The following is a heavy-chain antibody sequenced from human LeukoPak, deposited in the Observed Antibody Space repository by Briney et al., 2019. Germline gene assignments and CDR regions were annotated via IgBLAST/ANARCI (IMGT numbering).Heavy chain of an antibody. V-gene: IGHV3-53*01. Sequence: GGSLRLSCAASGLTVSSNYMSWVRQAPGKGLEWVSVIYSGGSAYYADSVKGRFTISRDNSKSTLYLQMNNLRAEDTAVYYCARDDRAAAGTDYWGQGTLVTVSS. CDR2: IYSGGSA. CDR1: GLTVSSNY. CDR3: ARDDRAAAGTDY. J-gene: IGHJ4*02. D-gene: IGHD6-13*01.